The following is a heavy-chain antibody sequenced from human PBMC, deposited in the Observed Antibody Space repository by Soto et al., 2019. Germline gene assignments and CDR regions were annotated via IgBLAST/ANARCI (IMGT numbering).Heavy chain of an antibody. Sequence: GASVKVSCKASGGTFSSYAISWVRQAPGQGLEWMGGIIPIFGTANYAQKFQGRVTITADKSTSTAYMELSSLRSEDTAVYYCARDGSGSYYYYYYGMDVWGQGTTVTV. CDR2: IIPIFGTA. J-gene: IGHJ6*02. CDR1: GGTFSSYA. CDR3: ARDGSGSYYYYYYGMDV. D-gene: IGHD3-10*01. V-gene: IGHV1-69*06.